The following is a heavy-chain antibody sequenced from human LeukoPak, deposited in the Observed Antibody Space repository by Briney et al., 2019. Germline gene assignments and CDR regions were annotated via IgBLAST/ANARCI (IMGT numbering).Heavy chain of an antibody. J-gene: IGHJ3*02. CDR3: ARSYSSGGAFDI. D-gene: IGHD3-22*01. V-gene: IGHV4-39*07. CDR2: IYYSGST. Sequence: SETLSLTCTVSGGSISSSSYYWGWIRQPPGKELEWIGSIYYSGSTYYNPSLKSRVTISVDTSKNQFSLKLSSVTAADTAVYYCARSYSSGGAFDIWGQGTMVTVSS. CDR1: GGSISSSSYY.